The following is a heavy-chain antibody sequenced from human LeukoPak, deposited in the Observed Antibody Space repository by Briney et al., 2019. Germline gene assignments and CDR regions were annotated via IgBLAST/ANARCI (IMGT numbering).Heavy chain of an antibody. D-gene: IGHD7-27*01. Sequence: GGSLRLSCAASGFAFSSYGMHWVRQAPGKGLEWVAVISYDGSNKYYADSVKGRFTISRDNSKNTLYLQMNSLRAEDTAVYYCASETGGDAFDIWGQGTMVTVSS. J-gene: IGHJ3*02. CDR3: ASETGGDAFDI. V-gene: IGHV3-30*03. CDR1: GFAFSSYG. CDR2: ISYDGSNK.